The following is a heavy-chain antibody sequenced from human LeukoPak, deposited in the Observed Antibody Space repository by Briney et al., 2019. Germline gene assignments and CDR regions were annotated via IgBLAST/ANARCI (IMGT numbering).Heavy chain of an antibody. V-gene: IGHV1-46*01. J-gene: IGHJ4*02. D-gene: IGHD7-27*01. CDR2: INVNGGGT. Sequence: ASVKVSCKASGNTFTNSHVHWVRQAPGQGLEWMGIINVNGGGTDYAQNFQARVTLTRDMSTSAVYMEMSSLKSEDTAIYYCAKDLGGGWGSTYYWGQGTLVTVSS. CDR1: GNTFTNSH. CDR3: AKDLGGGWGSTYY.